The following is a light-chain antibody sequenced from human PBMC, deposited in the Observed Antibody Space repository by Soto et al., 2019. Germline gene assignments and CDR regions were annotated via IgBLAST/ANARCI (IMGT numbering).Light chain of an antibody. Sequence: QSVLTQPPSASGTPGQRVTISCSGSNSNIGSNTVNWYQQVPGTAPKLLIYSHNRRPSGVPDRFSGSKSGTSASLAISGLQSGDEADYYCAAWDDSLNGWVFGGGTKVTVL. CDR2: SHN. CDR3: AAWDDSLNGWV. CDR1: NSNIGSNT. J-gene: IGLJ3*02. V-gene: IGLV1-44*01.